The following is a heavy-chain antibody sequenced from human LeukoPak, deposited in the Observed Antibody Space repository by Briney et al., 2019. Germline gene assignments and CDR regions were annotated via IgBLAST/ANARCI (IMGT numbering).Heavy chain of an antibody. CDR3: ARQRDGYTVVGPFDI. J-gene: IGHJ3*02. CDR2: IYYSGST. D-gene: IGHD5-24*01. V-gene: IGHV4-39*01. CDR1: GGSISSSSYY. Sequence: SETLSLTCTVSGGSISSSSYYRGWIRQPPGMGLEWIGSIYYSGSTYYSPSLKSRVTISVDTSKNQFSLKLSSVTAADTAVYYCARQRDGYTVVGPFDIWGQGTMVTVSS.